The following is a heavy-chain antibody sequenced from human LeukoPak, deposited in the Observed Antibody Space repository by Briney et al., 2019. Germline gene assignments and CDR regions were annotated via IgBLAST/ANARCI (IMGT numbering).Heavy chain of an antibody. CDR3: ARGMRGPTSTDYYYGMDV. CDR2: ISSSGSTI. J-gene: IGHJ6*02. V-gene: IGHV3-11*01. D-gene: IGHD5/OR15-5a*01. Sequence: PGGSLRLSCAASGFTFSDYYMSWIRQAPGKGLEWVSYISSSGSTIYYADSVKGRFTIPRDNAKNSLYLQMNSLRAEDTAVYYCARGMRGPTSTDYYYGMDVWGQGTTVTVSS. CDR1: GFTFSDYY.